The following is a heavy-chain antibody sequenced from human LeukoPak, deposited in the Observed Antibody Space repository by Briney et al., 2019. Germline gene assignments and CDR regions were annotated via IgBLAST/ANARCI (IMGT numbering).Heavy chain of an antibody. CDR3: ARVRGGSYHSDAFDI. CDR1: GYSIISVYY. J-gene: IGHJ3*02. D-gene: IGHD1-26*01. Sequence: SETLSLTCTVSGYSIISVYYWGWIRQPPGKGLEWIGSIYHNGSTYYNPSLKSRVTISVDTSKNQFSLKLSSVTAADTAVYYCARVRGGSYHSDAFDIWGQGTMVTVSS. V-gene: IGHV4-38-2*02. CDR2: IYHNGST.